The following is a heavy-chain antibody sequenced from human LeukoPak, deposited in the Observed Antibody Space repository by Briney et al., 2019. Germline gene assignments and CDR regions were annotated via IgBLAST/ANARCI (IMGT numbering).Heavy chain of an antibody. Sequence: GGSLRLSCAASGLTFSSHWMHWVRQAPGKGLVWVSRITNDGSSTTYADSVKGRFTISRDNAKNSLYLQMNSLRAEDTAVYYCAREGSYYDSSGYYSSFDYWGQGTLVTVSS. D-gene: IGHD3-22*01. CDR2: ITNDGSST. V-gene: IGHV3-74*01. CDR3: AREGSYYDSSGYYSSFDY. J-gene: IGHJ4*02. CDR1: GLTFSSHW.